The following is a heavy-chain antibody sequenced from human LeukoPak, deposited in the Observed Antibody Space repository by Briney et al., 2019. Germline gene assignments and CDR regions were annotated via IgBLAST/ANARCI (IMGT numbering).Heavy chain of an antibody. CDR2: ISVSGGST. CDR3: AKDPYYYNSGTLSYFDY. D-gene: IGHD3-10*01. V-gene: IGHV3-23*01. Sequence: GGSLRLSCAASGFTFSSYAMSWVRQAPGKGLEWVSAISVSGGSTYYADSVKGRFTISRDNSKNTLYLQMNSLRAEDTAVFYCAKDPYYYNSGTLSYFDYWGQGTLVTVSS. CDR1: GFTFSSYA. J-gene: IGHJ4*02.